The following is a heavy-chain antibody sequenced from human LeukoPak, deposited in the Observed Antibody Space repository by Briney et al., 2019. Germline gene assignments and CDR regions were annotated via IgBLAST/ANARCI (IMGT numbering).Heavy chain of an antibody. CDR2: INHSGST. CDR3: ARPPRMGYCSSTSCYTVGAFDI. D-gene: IGHD2-2*02. J-gene: IGHJ3*02. CDR1: GGSFSGYY. V-gene: IGHV4-34*01. Sequence: SETLSLTCAVYGGSFSGYYWSWIRQPPGKGLEWIGEINHSGSTNYNPSLKSRVTISVDTSKNQFSLKLSSVTAADTAVYYCARPPRMGYCSSTSCYTVGAFDIWGQGTMVTVSS.